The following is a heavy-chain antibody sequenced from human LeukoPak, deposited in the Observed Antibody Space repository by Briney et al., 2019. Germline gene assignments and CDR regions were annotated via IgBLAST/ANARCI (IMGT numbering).Heavy chain of an antibody. Sequence: GGSLRLSCAASGFVFSDYWMTWVRQTPRKGLEWVANVKQDGSEKDYVDSVKGRFTISRDNAKNSLYLQMNSLRAEDTGVYYCARGTDLDASGYVDYWGQGTLVNVSS. CDR2: VKQDGSEK. CDR1: GFVFSDYW. V-gene: IGHV3-7*03. J-gene: IGHJ4*02. D-gene: IGHD3-22*01. CDR3: ARGTDLDASGYVDY.